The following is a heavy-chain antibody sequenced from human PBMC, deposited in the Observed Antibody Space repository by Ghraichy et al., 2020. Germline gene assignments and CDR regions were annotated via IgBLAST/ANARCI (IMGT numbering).Heavy chain of an antibody. J-gene: IGHJ5*02. CDR1: GGSISSSSYY. CDR2: IYYSGST. D-gene: IGHD3-3*01. V-gene: IGHV4-39*01. Sequence: SETLSLTCTVSGGSISSSSYYWGWIRQPPGKGLEWIGSIYYSGSTYYNPSLKSRVTISVDTPKNQFSLKLSSVTAANTAVYYCARVIITIVGVAPNWFDPWGQGTLVTVSS. CDR3: ARVIITIVGVAPNWFDP.